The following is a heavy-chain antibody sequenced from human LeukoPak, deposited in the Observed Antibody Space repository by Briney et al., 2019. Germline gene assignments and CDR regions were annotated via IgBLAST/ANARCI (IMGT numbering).Heavy chain of an antibody. Sequence: PGGSLRLSCAASGFTFSSYAMSWVRQAPGKGLEWVSAISGSGGRTYYADSVKGRFTISRDNSKNTMYLQMNSLRAEDTAVYYCARDRDIVVVTAISYWGQGTLVTVSS. CDR3: ARDRDIVVVTAISY. CDR1: GFTFSSYA. J-gene: IGHJ4*02. CDR2: ISGSGGRT. D-gene: IGHD2-21*02. V-gene: IGHV3-23*01.